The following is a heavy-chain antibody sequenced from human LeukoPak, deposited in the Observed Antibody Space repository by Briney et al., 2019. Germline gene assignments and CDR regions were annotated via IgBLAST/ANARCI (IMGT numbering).Heavy chain of an antibody. CDR1: GGSINDYY. V-gene: IGHV4-59*01. D-gene: IGHD6-25*01. CDR2: IHYSGST. J-gene: IGHJ4*02. Sequence: SETLSLTCTVSGGSINDYYWSWIRQPPGKGLEWIGYIHYSGSTHYNPSLKSRVTISVDTSKNQFSLKLSSVTAADTAVYYCARVSGDYIDSWGQGTLVTVSS. CDR3: ARVSGDYIDS.